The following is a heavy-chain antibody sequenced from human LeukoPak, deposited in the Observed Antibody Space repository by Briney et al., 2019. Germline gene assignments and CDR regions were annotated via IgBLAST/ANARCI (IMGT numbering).Heavy chain of an antibody. CDR3: ARDYYDSSGYSNHYYYYYMDV. D-gene: IGHD3-22*01. CDR1: VGTSTSYA. V-gene: IGHV1-69*01. J-gene: IGHJ6*03. CDR2: IIPTFGTA. Sequence: GSSVKVSCKASVGTSTSYAISWVRQAPGQGLEWMGGIIPTFGTANYAQKFQGRATITADESTSTAYMELSSLRSEDTAVYYCARDYYDSSGYSNHYYYYYMDVWGKGTTVTISS.